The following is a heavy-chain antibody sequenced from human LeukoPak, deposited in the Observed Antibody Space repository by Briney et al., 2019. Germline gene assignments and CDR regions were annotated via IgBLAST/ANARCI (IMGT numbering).Heavy chain of an antibody. J-gene: IGHJ3*02. V-gene: IGHV3-7*01. CDR1: GFTFSGYW. CDR2: IKQDGGEE. CDR3: ALRFDI. Sequence: GSLRLSCAASGFTFSGYWMGWVRQAPGKGLEWVANIKQDGGEEYYVDSVKGRFTISRDNAKNSLYLQMNSLRAEDTAVYHCALRFDIWGQGTMVTVSS.